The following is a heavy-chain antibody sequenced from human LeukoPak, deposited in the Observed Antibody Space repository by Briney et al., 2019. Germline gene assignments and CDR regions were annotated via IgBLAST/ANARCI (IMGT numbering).Heavy chain of an antibody. CDR3: ARDVGFCSGDSCSFFDY. V-gene: IGHV3-23*01. D-gene: IGHD2-15*01. CDR1: GFVFSNFG. J-gene: IGHJ4*02. Sequence: PGGSLRLSCAASGFVFSNFGMTWVRQAPGKGLAWVSTTSAGGEDKHYADSVKGRFTISRDNSKNTLYLQMNTLRAEDTALYYCARDVGFCSGDSCSFFDYWGQGDLVTVSS. CDR2: TSAGGEDK.